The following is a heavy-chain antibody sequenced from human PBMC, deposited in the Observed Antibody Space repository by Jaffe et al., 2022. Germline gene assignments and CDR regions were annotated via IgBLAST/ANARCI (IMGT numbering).Heavy chain of an antibody. Sequence: QVQLLESGGGVVQPGGSLRLSCAASGFSFSSYGMHWVRQAPGKGLQWVTFIRNDGSNTYYADSVKGRFTISRDNSKNTLYLQMNSLRPEDTAVYYCAKDRSDGMGATRLNLWGQGTLVTVSS. J-gene: IGHJ5*02. CDR1: GFSFSSYG. CDR3: AKDRSDGMGATRLNL. CDR2: IRNDGSNT. D-gene: IGHD1-26*01. V-gene: IGHV3-30*02.